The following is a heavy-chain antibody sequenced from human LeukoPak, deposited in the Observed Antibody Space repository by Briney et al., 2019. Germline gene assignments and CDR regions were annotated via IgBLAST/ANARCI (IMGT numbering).Heavy chain of an antibody. V-gene: IGHV4-34*01. CDR1: GGSFSGYY. J-gene: IGHJ6*02. CDR3: ARVDRLLYYDILTGYFSYGMDV. Sequence: SETLSLTCAVYGGSFSGYYWSWIRQPPGKGLEWTGEINHSGSTNYNPSLKSRVTISVDTSKNQFSLKLSSVTAVDTAVYYCARVDRLLYYDILTGYFSYGMDVWGQGTTVTVSS. CDR2: INHSGST. D-gene: IGHD3-9*01.